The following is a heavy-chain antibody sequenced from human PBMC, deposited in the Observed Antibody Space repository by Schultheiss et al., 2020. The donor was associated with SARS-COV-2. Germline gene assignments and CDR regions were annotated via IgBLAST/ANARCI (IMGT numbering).Heavy chain of an antibody. D-gene: IGHD3-10*01. CDR1: GFTFSSYA. CDR3: AKADGGGSRMVRGVISVGGSFDY. Sequence: GESLKISCAASGFTFSSYAMSWVRQAPGKGLEWVSAISGSGGSTYYADSVKGRFTISRDNSKNTLYLQTNSLRAEDTAVYYCAKADGGGSRMVRGVISVGGSFDYWGQGTLVTVSS. V-gene: IGHV3-23*01. CDR2: ISGSGGST. J-gene: IGHJ4*02.